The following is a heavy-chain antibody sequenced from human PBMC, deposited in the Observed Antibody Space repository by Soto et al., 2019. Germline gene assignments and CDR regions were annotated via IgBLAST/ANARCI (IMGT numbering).Heavy chain of an antibody. CDR1: GYSFAGYW. CDR2: IDPSDSQT. V-gene: IGHV5-10-1*01. Sequence: GESLKISCKGSGYSFAGYWITWVRRKPGKGLEWMGRIDPSDSQTYYSPSFRGHVTISVTKSITTVFLQWSSLRASDTAMYYCARQIYDSDTGPNFQYYFDSWGQGTPVTVSS. J-gene: IGHJ4*02. D-gene: IGHD3-22*01. CDR3: ARQIYDSDTGPNFQYYFDS.